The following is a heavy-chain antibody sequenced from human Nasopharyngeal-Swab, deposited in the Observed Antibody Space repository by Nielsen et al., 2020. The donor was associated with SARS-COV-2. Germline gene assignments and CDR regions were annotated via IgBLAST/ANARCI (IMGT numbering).Heavy chain of an antibody. J-gene: IGHJ4*02. Sequence: GSLRLSCAVYGGSFSGYYWSWIRQPPGKGLEWIGYIYYSGSTYYNPSLKSRVTISVDKSKNQFSLKLSSVTAADTAVYYCATYYSSSWYYFDYWGQGTLVTVSS. CDR2: IYYSGST. D-gene: IGHD6-13*01. V-gene: IGHV4-34*01. CDR3: ATYYSSSWYYFDY. CDR1: GGSFSGYY.